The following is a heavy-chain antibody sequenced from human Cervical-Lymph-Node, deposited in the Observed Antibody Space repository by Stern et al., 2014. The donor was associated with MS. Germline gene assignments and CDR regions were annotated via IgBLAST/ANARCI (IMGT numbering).Heavy chain of an antibody. CDR2: IYWDDQK. Sequence: ESGPGLVKPTQTLTLTCTFSGFSLSTSGLGVGWIRQRPGEALDWLAYIYWDDQKRYSPSLKSRLTITKDTSKNQVVLTLTNVDPVDTATYYCAHRTAGPFDYWGQGTLVTVSS. CDR1: GFSLSTSGLG. J-gene: IGHJ4*02. V-gene: IGHV2-5*02. CDR3: AHRTAGPFDY.